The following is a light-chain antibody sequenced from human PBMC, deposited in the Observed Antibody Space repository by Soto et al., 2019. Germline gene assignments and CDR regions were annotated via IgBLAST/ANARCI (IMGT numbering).Light chain of an antibody. Sequence: EIVLTQSPGTLSLSPGERATLSCRASQSVSSSYLAWYQQKPGQAPRLLIYGASSRATGIPDRFSGSGSGTDFTLTISRLEPEDFAVYYCHQYSSSTITFGQGTRLEIK. J-gene: IGKJ5*01. CDR3: HQYSSSTIT. CDR1: QSVSSSY. V-gene: IGKV3-20*01. CDR2: GAS.